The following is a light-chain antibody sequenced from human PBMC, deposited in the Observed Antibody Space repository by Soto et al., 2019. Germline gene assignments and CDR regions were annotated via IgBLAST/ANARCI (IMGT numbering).Light chain of an antibody. CDR1: QNVSSTY. Sequence: EIVLTQSPGTLSLSPGERVTLSCWASQNVSSTYLAWYQQKPGQAPRLLIYGASSTATGIPHRFSGSGSGTDFTLTIRRLEPDDFAVYYCQQYGSSPWTFGQGTKVEIK. J-gene: IGKJ1*01. CDR2: GAS. V-gene: IGKV3-20*01. CDR3: QQYGSSPWT.